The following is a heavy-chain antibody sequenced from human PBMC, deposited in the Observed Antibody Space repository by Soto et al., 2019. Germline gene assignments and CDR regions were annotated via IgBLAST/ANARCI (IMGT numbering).Heavy chain of an antibody. D-gene: IGHD6-19*01. CDR2: ISYDGSNK. J-gene: IGHJ3*02. Sequence: GGSLRLSCAASGFTFSSYAMHWVRQAPGKGLEWVAVISYDGSNKYYADSVTGRFTISRDNSKNTLYLQMNSLRAEDTAVYYCAKDVREVPGTGSAFDNWGQGTMVTVSS. CDR3: AKDVREVPGTGSAFDN. V-gene: IGHV3-30-3*01. CDR1: GFTFSSYA.